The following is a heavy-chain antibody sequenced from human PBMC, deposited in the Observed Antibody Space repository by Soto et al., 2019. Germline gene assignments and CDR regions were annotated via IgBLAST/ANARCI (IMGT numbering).Heavy chain of an antibody. J-gene: IGHJ4*02. Sequence: GGSLRLSCAASGFTFSSYAMSWVRQAPGKGLEWVSAISGSSGSTYYADSVKGRFTISRDNSKNTLYLQMNSLRAEDTAVYYCAKEGCSGGSCYSRDYYFDYWGQGTLVTVSS. D-gene: IGHD2-15*01. CDR3: AKEGCSGGSCYSRDYYFDY. CDR2: ISGSSGST. V-gene: IGHV3-23*01. CDR1: GFTFSSYA.